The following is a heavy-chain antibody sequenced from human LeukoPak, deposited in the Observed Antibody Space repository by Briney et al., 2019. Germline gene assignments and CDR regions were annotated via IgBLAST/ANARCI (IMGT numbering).Heavy chain of an antibody. J-gene: IGHJ3*02. CDR1: GGTFSSYA. CDR2: IIPLLGIT. D-gene: IGHD3-16*01. Sequence: SVKVSCKASGGTFSSYAMNWVRQAPGQGLEWVARIIPLLGITNHAQKLQGRVTVTADTSTNTAYMELSSLISDDTAVYYCARARSRITFGGIRHAFDIWAQGTRVTVSS. V-gene: IGHV1-69*04. CDR3: ARARSRITFGGIRHAFDI.